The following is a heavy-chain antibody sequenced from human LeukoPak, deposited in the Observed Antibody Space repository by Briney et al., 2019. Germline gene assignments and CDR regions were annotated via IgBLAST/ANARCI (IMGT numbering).Heavy chain of an antibody. CDR3: ARDRFVTMVGGLHYFDY. J-gene: IGHJ4*02. V-gene: IGHV1-2*02. CDR2: INPKSGGT. CDR1: GYTLTDYN. D-gene: IGHD3-10*01. Sequence: ASVKVSCKASGYTLTDYNIHWVRQAPGQGLEWMGWINPKSGGTNFAQRFQGRVTMTRDTSTSTAFMELSRLKSDDTAVYYCARDRFVTMVGGLHYFDYWGQGSLVTVSS.